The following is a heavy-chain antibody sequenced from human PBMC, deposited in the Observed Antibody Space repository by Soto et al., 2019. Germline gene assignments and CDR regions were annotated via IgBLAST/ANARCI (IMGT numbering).Heavy chain of an antibody. CDR3: ARSGYSYGPNPLLY. D-gene: IGHD5-18*01. CDR2: IYYSGST. V-gene: IGHV4-31*03. CDR1: GGSISSGGYY. Sequence: SETLSLTCTVSGGSISSGGYYWSWIRQHPGKGLEWIGYIYYSGSTYYNPSLKSRVTISVDTSKNQFSLKLSSVTAADTAVYYCARSGYSYGPNPLLYWGQGTLITVSS. J-gene: IGHJ4*02.